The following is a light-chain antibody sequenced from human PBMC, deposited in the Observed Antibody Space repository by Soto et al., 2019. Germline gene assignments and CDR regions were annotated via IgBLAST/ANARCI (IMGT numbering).Light chain of an antibody. Sequence: QSVLTQPPSVSAAPGQKVTISCSGSTSNIGNNYVSWYQQLPGTAPKVLIYDNNKRPSGIPDRFSGSKSGTSATLGISGLQTGDEADYYCGTWDSRLSAYVFGTGTKV. CDR2: DNN. CDR3: GTWDSRLSAYV. V-gene: IGLV1-51*01. CDR1: TSNIGNNY. J-gene: IGLJ1*01.